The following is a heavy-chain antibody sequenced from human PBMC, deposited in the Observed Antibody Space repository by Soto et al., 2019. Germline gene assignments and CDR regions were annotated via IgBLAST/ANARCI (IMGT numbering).Heavy chain of an antibody. D-gene: IGHD1-1*01. CDR3: ARDGAGMAGYFDY. Sequence: PGGSLRLSCAASGFSFSDHYMSWIRQAPGKGLEWVSYISSSHTTIYYADSVKGRFTISRDNAKNSLFLQMNSLRAEDTAVYYCARDGAGMAGYFDYWGQGTLVTVSS. CDR2: ISSSHTTI. V-gene: IGHV3-11*01. J-gene: IGHJ4*02. CDR1: GFSFSDHY.